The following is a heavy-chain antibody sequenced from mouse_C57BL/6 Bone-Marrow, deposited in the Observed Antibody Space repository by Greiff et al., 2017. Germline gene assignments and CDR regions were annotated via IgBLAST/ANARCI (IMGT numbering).Heavy chain of an antibody. CDR1: GFAFSNYW. J-gene: IGHJ3*01. Sequence: QVQLQQSGAALVKPGASVKISCTASGFAFSNYWMHWVKQRPGKGLEWIGQIYPGNGDTNYTAKFKGKATITADKASSTAYLQLSSLTSEDTAIYFCERERYGSCPFDYWGQGTLVTVSA. CDR2: IYPGNGDT. V-gene: IGHV1-80*01. CDR3: ERERYGSCPFDY. D-gene: IGHD1-1*01.